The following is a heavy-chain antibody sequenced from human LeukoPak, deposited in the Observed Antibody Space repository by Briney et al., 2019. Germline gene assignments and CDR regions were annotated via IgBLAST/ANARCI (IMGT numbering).Heavy chain of an antibody. J-gene: IGHJ4*02. Sequence: GGSLRLSCAASGFTFRSYGLTWVRQAPGKGLEWVSTISASGSDTYNADSVKGRFTISRDNSKNTLYLQMNSLRAEDTAVYYCARDTRVVAATVYDYWGQGTLVTVSS. CDR1: GFTFRSYG. CDR2: ISASGSDT. D-gene: IGHD2-15*01. V-gene: IGHV3-23*01. CDR3: ARDTRVVAATVYDY.